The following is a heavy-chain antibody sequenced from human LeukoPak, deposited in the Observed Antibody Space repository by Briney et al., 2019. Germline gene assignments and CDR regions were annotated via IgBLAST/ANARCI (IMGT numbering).Heavy chain of an antibody. CDR2: IKSKTDGGTT. J-gene: IGHJ4*02. CDR1: GFTFRNYN. V-gene: IGHV3-15*01. D-gene: IGHD5-18*01. CDR3: TTDLAAMVRAVDY. Sequence: PGGSLRLSCAASGFTFRNYNMNWVRQAPGKGLEWVGRIKSKTDGGTTDFTAPVKGRFTISRDDSKNTLYLQMNSLKTEDTAVYYCTTDLAAMVRAVDYWGQGTLVTVSS.